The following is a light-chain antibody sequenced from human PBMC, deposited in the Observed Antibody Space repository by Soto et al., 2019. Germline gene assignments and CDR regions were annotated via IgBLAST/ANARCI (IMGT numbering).Light chain of an antibody. CDR1: QSVSSSY. J-gene: IGKJ2*01. CDR3: QQYGSSPYT. V-gene: IGKV3-20*01. Sequence: EIVLTQSPGTLSLSPGERATLSCRASQSVSSSYLAWYQQKPGQAPRLLIYGASSRATGIPDRFSGSGSGTDFTLTISRLEPDDFAVYYCQQYGSSPYTFGWGTKLEIK. CDR2: GAS.